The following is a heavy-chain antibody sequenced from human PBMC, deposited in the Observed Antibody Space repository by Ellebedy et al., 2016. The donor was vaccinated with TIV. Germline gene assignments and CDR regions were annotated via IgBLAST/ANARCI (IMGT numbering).Heavy chain of an antibody. D-gene: IGHD3-10*01. CDR3: ARLGSADY. J-gene: IGHJ4*02. CDR2: IWYDGSNK. V-gene: IGHV3-33*08. Sequence: GESLKISCAASGFTFSSYSMNWVRQAPGKGLEWVAVIWYDGSNKYYADSVKGRFTISRDNSKNTLYLQMNSLRAEDTAVYYCARLGSADYWGQGTLVTVSS. CDR1: GFTFSSYS.